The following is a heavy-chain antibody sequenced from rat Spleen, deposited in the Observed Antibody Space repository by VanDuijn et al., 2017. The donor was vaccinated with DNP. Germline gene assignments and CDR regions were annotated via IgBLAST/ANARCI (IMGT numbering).Heavy chain of an antibody. V-gene: IGHV5-25*01. CDR3: ARQRVMYTTATGFAY. CDR1: GFTFNNYF. Sequence: EVQLVESGGGLVQPGRSLKLSCVVSGFTFNNYFMAWVRQARKKGLEWVATISITGGGTYYPDSVKGRFTISRDNAKNSLYLQMNSLTSEDTATYYCARQRVMYTTATGFAYWGQGTLVTVSS. CDR2: ISITGGGT. D-gene: IGHD1-6*01. J-gene: IGHJ3*01.